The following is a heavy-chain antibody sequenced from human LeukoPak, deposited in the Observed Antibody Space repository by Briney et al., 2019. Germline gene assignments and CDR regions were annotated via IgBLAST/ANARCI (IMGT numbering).Heavy chain of an antibody. CDR3: ARGQTYYDFWSGYYFNWFDP. Sequence: SETLSLTCTVSGGSVSSGSYYWSWIRQPPGKGLEWIGYIYYSGSTNYNPSLKSRVTTSVDTSKNQFSLKLSSVTAADTAVYYCARGQTYYDFWSGYYFNWFDPWGQGTLVTVSS. V-gene: IGHV4-61*01. CDR2: IYYSGST. J-gene: IGHJ5*02. CDR1: GGSVSSGSYY. D-gene: IGHD3-3*01.